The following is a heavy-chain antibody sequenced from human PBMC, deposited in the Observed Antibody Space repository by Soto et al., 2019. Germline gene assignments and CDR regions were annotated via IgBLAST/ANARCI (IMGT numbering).Heavy chain of an antibody. J-gene: IGHJ5*02. V-gene: IGHV1-3*01. D-gene: IGHD3-3*01. CDR3: ARDQLKYDFWSGYLS. CDR1: GYTFTSYA. CDR2: INAGNGNT. Sequence: GASVKVSCKASGYTFTSYAMHWVRQAPGQRLEWMGWINAGNGNTKYSQKFQGRVTITRDTSASTAYMELSSLRSEDTAVYYCARDQLKYDFWSGYLSWGQGTLVTVSS.